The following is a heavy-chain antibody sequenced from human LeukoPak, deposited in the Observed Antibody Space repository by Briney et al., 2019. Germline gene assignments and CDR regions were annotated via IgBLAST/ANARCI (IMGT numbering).Heavy chain of an antibody. CDR2: IYYSGST. D-gene: IGHD3-9*01. Sequence: PSETLSLTCTVSGGSISSYYWSWIRQPPGKGLEWIGYIYYSGSTNYNPSLKSRVTISVDTSKNQFSLKLSSVTAADTAVYYCARHGAHYDTLYYFDYWGQGTLVTVSS. CDR3: ARHGAHYDTLYYFDY. V-gene: IGHV4-59*01. J-gene: IGHJ4*02. CDR1: GGSISSYY.